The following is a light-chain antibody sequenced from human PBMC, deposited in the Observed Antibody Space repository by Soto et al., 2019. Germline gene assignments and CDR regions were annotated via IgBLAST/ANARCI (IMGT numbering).Light chain of an antibody. CDR1: QSISSW. V-gene: IGKV1-5*01. CDR2: DAS. CDR3: QQLSSYPIT. Sequence: DIQMTQSPSTLSASVGYRFTITCRASQSISSWLAWYQQKPGKAPKLLIYDASSLESGVPSRFSGSGSGTEFTLTISSLQPEDFATYYCQQLSSYPITFGQGTQLEIK. J-gene: IGKJ5*01.